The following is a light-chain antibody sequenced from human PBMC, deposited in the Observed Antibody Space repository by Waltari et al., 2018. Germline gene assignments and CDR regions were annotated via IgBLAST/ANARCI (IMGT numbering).Light chain of an antibody. CDR2: DAS. CDR3: QKYGSLPAT. Sequence: EIMLTQSPGTLSLSPGESATLSCRASQSISRYLAWYQHKPGQAPRLLIYDASSRATGIPDRFSGSGSGTDVSLTISRLEPEDFAVYYCQKYGSLPATFGQGTKVEIK. J-gene: IGKJ1*01. V-gene: IGKV3-20*01. CDR1: QSISRY.